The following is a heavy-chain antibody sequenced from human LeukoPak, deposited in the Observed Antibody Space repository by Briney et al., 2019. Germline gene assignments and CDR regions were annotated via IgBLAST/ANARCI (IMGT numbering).Heavy chain of an antibody. CDR2: IYPGDSDT. CDR1: GYTFTTYW. J-gene: IGHJ3*02. V-gene: IGHV5-51*01. Sequence: GASLKISCKGSGYTFTTYWIAWVRQMPGKGLEWMGIIYPGDSDTRYSPSFQGQVTISADKSVSTAYLQWSRLKASDTAMYYCARGHCSSTSCSGDAFDIWGRGTMVTVSS. CDR3: ARGHCSSTSCSGDAFDI. D-gene: IGHD2-2*01.